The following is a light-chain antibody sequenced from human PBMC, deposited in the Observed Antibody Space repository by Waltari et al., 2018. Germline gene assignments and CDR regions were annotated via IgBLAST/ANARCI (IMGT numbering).Light chain of an antibody. V-gene: IGLV2-14*01. CDR2: DVT. Sequence: QSTLTQPASVSGSPGQSISISCTGTSRDVGGYNYVSWYQQNPGKAPKLMIYDVTKRPSGVSNRFSGSKSGNTASLTISGLQAEDEADYYCSSYTSRSTWVFGGGTKLTVL. CDR3: SSYTSRSTWV. CDR1: SRDVGGYNY. J-gene: IGLJ3*02.